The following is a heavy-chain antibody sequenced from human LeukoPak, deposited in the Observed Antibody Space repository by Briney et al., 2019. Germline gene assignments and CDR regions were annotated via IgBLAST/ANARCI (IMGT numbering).Heavy chain of an antibody. CDR1: GGSISSYY. CDR2: IYYSGST. Sequence: KTSETLSLTCTVSGGSISSYYWSWIRQPPGKGLEWIGYIYYSGSTNYNPSLKSRVTISVDTSKNQFSLKLSSVTAADTAVYYCARGPYDFWSGPPYYYYGMDVWGQGTTVTVSS. J-gene: IGHJ6*02. D-gene: IGHD3-3*01. V-gene: IGHV4-59*01. CDR3: ARGPYDFWSGPPYYYYGMDV.